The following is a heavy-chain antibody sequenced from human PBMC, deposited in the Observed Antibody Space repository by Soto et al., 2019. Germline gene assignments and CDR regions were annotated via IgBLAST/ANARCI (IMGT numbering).Heavy chain of an antibody. J-gene: IGHJ4*02. Sequence: QVQLVQSGAEVKKPGASVKVSCKASGYTFTSYGISWVRQAPGQGLEWMGWISAYNGNTNYAQKLQGRFTMTTDASTVTAHMERRSLRSDDTAVYYWARDRGYCSGGSCWTHFDYWGQGTLVTVSS. V-gene: IGHV1-18*01. CDR1: GYTFTSYG. CDR2: ISAYNGNT. CDR3: ARDRGYCSGGSCWTHFDY. D-gene: IGHD2-15*01.